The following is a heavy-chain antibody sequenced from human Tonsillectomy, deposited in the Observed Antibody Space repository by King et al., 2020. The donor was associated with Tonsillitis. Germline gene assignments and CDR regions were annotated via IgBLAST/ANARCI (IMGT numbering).Heavy chain of an antibody. J-gene: IGHJ6*02. CDR1: RGSISSGDYS. CDR2: ISLSGNT. CDR3: TRDHFGYYGMDV. V-gene: IGHV4-30-2*01. D-gene: IGHD3-3*01. Sequence: QLQESGSGLVRPSQTLTLTCTASRGSISSGDYSWSWIRQPPGKGLAWGGSISLSGNTNHSPSLKSRVTISIDRSTNQVSLRLTSVTAADTAVYYCTRDHFGYYGMDVWGQGTTVTVSS.